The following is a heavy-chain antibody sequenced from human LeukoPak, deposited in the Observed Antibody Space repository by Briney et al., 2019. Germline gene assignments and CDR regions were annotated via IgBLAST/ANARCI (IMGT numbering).Heavy chain of an antibody. J-gene: IGHJ6*03. CDR2: LYYSGTT. CDR3: ARQISDYYYYYIDV. V-gene: IGHV4-39*01. Sequence: PSETLSLTCTVSGGSISSSHYYWGWIRQPPGKGLERIGTLYYSGTTYYNPSLESRVTISEDTSKNQFSLTLRSVTAADTAVYYCARQISDYYYYYIDVWGKGTTVTVSS. D-gene: IGHD3-3*01. CDR1: GGSISSSHYY.